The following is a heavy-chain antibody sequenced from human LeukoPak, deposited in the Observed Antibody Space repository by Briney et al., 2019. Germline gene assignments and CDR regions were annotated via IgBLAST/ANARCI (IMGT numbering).Heavy chain of an antibody. CDR2: IKGDGSEK. CDR3: ANDYFSGSSHRTPLSY. Sequence: GGSLRLSCAASGFTFSRFWMTWVRQVPGKGLEWVANIKGDGSEKYYVDSVGGRFSISRDNAKNSLYLQMNSLRAEDTAVYYCANDYFSGSSHRTPLSYWGQGTLVTVSS. CDR1: GFTFSRFW. V-gene: IGHV3-7*03. J-gene: IGHJ4*02. D-gene: IGHD1-26*01.